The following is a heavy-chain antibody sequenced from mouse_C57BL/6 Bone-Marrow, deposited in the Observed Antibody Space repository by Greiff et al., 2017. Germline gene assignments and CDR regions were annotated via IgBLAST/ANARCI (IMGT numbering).Heavy chain of an antibody. J-gene: IGHJ3*01. Sequence: QVQLQQPGAELVKPGASVKLSCKASGYTFTSYWMHWVKQRPGRGLEWIGRIDPNSGGTKYNEKFKSKATLTVDKPSSTAYMQLSSLTSEDSAVXYCARLPTQATGAWFAYWGQGTLVTVSA. D-gene: IGHD3-2*02. CDR3: ARLPTQATGAWFAY. CDR1: GYTFTSYW. V-gene: IGHV1-72*01. CDR2: IDPNSGGT.